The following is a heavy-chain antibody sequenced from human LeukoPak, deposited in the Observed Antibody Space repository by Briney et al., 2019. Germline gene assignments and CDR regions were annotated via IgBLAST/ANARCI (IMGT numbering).Heavy chain of an antibody. V-gene: IGHV3-23*01. Sequence: PGGSLRLSCAASGFTFSSYAMSWVRQAPGEGLEWVSGVSGSGGSTYYADSVTGRFTISRANSKNTLYLQMNSLRAEDTAVYYCAKHRYSSAWDYFDYWGQGTLVTVSS. CDR3: AKHRYSSAWDYFDY. J-gene: IGHJ4*02. D-gene: IGHD6-19*01. CDR1: GFTFSSYA. CDR2: VSGSGGST.